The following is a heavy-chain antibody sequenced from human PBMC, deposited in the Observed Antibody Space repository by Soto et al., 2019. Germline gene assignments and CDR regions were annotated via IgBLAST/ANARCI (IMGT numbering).Heavy chain of an antibody. D-gene: IGHD5-12*01. CDR2: IIPIFGTA. CDR1: GGTFSSYA. V-gene: IGHV1-69*01. J-gene: IGHJ4*02. Sequence: QVQLVQSGAEVKKPGSSVKVSCKASGGTFSSYAISWVRQAPGQGLEWMGGIIPIFGTANYAQKFQGRVTITADESTSTAYMELSSLRSEDTAVYYCARLWARIVATIGEYCFDYWGQGTLVTVSS. CDR3: ARLWARIVATIGEYCFDY.